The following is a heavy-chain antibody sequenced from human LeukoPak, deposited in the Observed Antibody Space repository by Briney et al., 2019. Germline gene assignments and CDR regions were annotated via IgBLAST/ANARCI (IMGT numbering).Heavy chain of an antibody. CDR3: ARDGLHTAHFDY. D-gene: IGHD5-18*01. Sequence: GGSLRLSCAASGLTFSTYTMNWVRQAPGEGREWVSTVSDSSDVHYSDSVKGRFTISRDNARNSLYLQMNSLRDEDTAVYYCARDGLHTAHFDYWGQGTLVTVSS. CDR1: GLTFSTYT. V-gene: IGHV3-48*02. J-gene: IGHJ4*02. CDR2: VSDSSDV.